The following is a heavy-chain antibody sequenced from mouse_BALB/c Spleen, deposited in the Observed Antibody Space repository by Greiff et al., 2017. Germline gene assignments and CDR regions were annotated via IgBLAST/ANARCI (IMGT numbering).Heavy chain of an antibody. D-gene: IGHD2-2*01. CDR2: INPSNGGT. Sequence: VQLQQSGAELVKPGASVKLSCKASGYTFTSYYMYWVKQRPGQGLEWIGEINPSNGGTNFNEKFKSKATLTVDKSSSTAYMQLSSLTSEDSAVYYCTRGVRGYAMDYWGQVTSVTVSS. CDR1: GYTFTSYY. V-gene: IGHV1S81*02. CDR3: TRGVRGYAMDY. J-gene: IGHJ4*01.